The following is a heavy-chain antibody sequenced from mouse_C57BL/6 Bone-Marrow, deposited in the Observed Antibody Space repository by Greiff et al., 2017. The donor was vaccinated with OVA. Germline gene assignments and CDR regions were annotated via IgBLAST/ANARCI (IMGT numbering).Heavy chain of an antibody. CDR2: ISSGGSYT. Sequence: EVMLVESGGDLVKPGGSLKLSCAASGFTFSSYGMSWVRQTPDKRLEWVATISSGGSYTYYPDSVKGRFTISRDNAKNTLYLQMSSLKSEDTAMYYYAGHTIHYYGTHYSAMDYWGQGTSVTVSS. D-gene: IGHD1-1*01. V-gene: IGHV5-6*02. CDR1: GFTFSSYG. J-gene: IGHJ4*01. CDR3: AGHTIHYYGTHYSAMDY.